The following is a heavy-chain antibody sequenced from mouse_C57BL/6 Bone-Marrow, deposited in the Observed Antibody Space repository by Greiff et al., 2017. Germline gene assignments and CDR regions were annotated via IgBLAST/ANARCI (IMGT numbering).Heavy chain of an antibody. CDR2: IDPSDSET. D-gene: IGHD1-1*01. J-gene: IGHJ4*01. Sequence: VQLQQPGAELVRPGSSVKLSCKASGYTFTSYWMHWVKQRPIQGLEWIGNIDPSDSETHYNQKFKDKATLTVDKSSSTAYMQLSSLTSADSAVYCCTRARLAGVLYAMDDWGQGTSVTVSS. V-gene: IGHV1-52*01. CDR1: GYTFTSYW. CDR3: TRARLAGVLYAMDD.